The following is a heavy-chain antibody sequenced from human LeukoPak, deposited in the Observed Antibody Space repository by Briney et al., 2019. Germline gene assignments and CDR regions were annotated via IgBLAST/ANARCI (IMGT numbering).Heavy chain of an antibody. CDR1: GGSISSGSYY. CDR2: IYYSGST. Sequence: SETLSLTCTVSGGSISSGSYYWGWIRQPPGKGLEWIGSIYYSGSTYYNPSLKSRVTISVDTSKNQFSLKLSSVTAADTAVYYCASYRDYADAFDIWGQGTMVTVSS. D-gene: IGHD4-17*01. V-gene: IGHV4-39*01. CDR3: ASYRDYADAFDI. J-gene: IGHJ3*02.